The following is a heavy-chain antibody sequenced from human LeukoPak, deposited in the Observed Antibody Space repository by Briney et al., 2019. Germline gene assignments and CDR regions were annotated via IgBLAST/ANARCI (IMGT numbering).Heavy chain of an antibody. Sequence: SVKVSCKASGGTFSSYAISWVRQAPGQGLEWMGGIIPIFGTANYAQKFQGRVTITADKSTSTAYMELSSLRSEDTAVYYCARESGYSGYGEYYYYYYMDVWGKGTTVTVSS. D-gene: IGHD5-12*01. CDR3: ARESGYSGYGEYYYYYYMDV. CDR1: GGTFSSYA. J-gene: IGHJ6*03. CDR2: IIPIFGTA. V-gene: IGHV1-69*06.